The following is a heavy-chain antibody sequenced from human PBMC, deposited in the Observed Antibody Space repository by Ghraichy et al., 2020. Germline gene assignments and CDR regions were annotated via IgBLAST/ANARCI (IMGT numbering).Heavy chain of an antibody. J-gene: IGHJ4*02. CDR1: GGSINDYY. CDR2: IYSSGST. Sequence: SETLSLTCTVSGGSINDYYWTWIRQPAGKGLEWIGRIYSSGSTNYSPSLQSRVTMSVDTSKNQFSLRLTSVTAADTAVYYCAREGGKSGYYLPFEFWGQGTLVTVSS. CDR3: AREGGKSGYYLPFEF. D-gene: IGHD2/OR15-2a*01. V-gene: IGHV4-4*07.